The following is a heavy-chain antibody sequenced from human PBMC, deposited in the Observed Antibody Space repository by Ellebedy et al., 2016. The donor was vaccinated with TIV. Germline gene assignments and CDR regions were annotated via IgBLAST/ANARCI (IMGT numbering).Heavy chain of an antibody. Sequence: ASVKVSXXASGYTFTGYYMHWVRQAPGQGLEWMGWINPNSGGTNYAQKFQGWVTMTRDTSISTAYMELSRLRSDDTAVYYCARGTNRLTLGRNWFDPWGQGTLVTVSS. D-gene: IGHD4-23*01. CDR2: INPNSGGT. V-gene: IGHV1-2*04. J-gene: IGHJ5*02. CDR3: ARGTNRLTLGRNWFDP. CDR1: GYTFTGYY.